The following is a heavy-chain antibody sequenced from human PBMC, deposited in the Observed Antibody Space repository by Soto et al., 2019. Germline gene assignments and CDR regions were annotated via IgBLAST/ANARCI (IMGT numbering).Heavy chain of an antibody. D-gene: IGHD3-22*01. CDR2: ISGSGGST. CDR1: GFTFSSYA. J-gene: IGHJ4*02. V-gene: IGHV3-23*01. CDR3: AKNYYDSSGYYYDFSY. Sequence: PGGSLRLSCAASGFTFSSYAMSWVRQAPGKGLEWVSAISGSGGSTYYADSVKGRFTTSRDNSKNTLYLQMNSLRAEDTAVYYCAKNYYDSSGYYYDFSYWGQGTLVTVSS.